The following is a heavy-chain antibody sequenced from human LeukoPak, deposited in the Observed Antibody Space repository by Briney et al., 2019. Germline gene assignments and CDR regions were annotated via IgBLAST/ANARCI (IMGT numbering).Heavy chain of an antibody. J-gene: IGHJ4*02. V-gene: IGHV1-2*02. CDR3: ARDVHWGSSDY. CDR2: INPNSGGT. CDR1: GYTFTDHY. Sequence: ASVKVSCKASGYTFTDHYMNWVRQAPGQGLEWMGWINPNSGGTNYAPKFQGGVTMTRDTSISTAYMELSRLTSDDTAVYYCARDVHWGSSDYWGQGTLVTVSS. D-gene: IGHD7-27*01.